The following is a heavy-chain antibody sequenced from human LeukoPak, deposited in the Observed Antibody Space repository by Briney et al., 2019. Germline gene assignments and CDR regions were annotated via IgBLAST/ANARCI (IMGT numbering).Heavy chain of an antibody. J-gene: IGHJ6*02. CDR2: ISYDGSNK. D-gene: IGHD3-3*01. CDR1: GFTFSSYA. V-gene: IGHV3-30-3*01. CDR3: ARDKDPITIFGVGSGMDV. Sequence: GGSLRLSCAASGFTFSSYAMHWVRQAPGKGLEWVAVISYDGSNKYYADSVKGRFTISRDNSKNTRYLQMNSLRAEDTAVYYCARDKDPITIFGVGSGMDVWGQGTTVTVSS.